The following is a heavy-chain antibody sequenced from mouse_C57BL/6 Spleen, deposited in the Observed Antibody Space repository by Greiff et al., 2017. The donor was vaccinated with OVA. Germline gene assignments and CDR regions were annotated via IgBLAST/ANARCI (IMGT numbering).Heavy chain of an antibody. Sequence: EVKLVESGPGMVKPSQSLSLTCTVTGYSITSGYDWHWIRHFPGNKLEWMGYISYSGSTNYNPSLKSRISITHDTSKNHFFLKLNSVTTEDTATYYCARDRAGTGFAYWGQGTLVTVSA. D-gene: IGHD3-1*01. V-gene: IGHV3-1*01. J-gene: IGHJ3*01. CDR2: ISYSGST. CDR1: GYSITSGYD. CDR3: ARDRAGTGFAY.